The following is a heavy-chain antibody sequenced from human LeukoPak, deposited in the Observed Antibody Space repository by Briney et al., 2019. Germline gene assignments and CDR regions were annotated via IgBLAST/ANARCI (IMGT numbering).Heavy chain of an antibody. D-gene: IGHD1-26*01. J-gene: IGHJ6*02. Sequence: GGSLRLSCAASGFTFSSYSMNWVRQAPGKGLQWVSYMSSSSSTIYYADSVKGRFTISRDNAKNSLYLQMNSLRAEDTAVYYCARGGGSYYYGMDVWGQGTTVTVSS. CDR1: GFTFSSYS. V-gene: IGHV3-48*01. CDR3: ARGGGSYYYGMDV. CDR2: MSSSSSTI.